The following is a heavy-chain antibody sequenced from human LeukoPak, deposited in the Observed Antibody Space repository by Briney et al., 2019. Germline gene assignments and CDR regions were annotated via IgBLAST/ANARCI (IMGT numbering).Heavy chain of an antibody. CDR2: FDPEDGET. Sequence: ASVKVSCKVSGYTLTELSMHWVRQAPGKGLEWMGGFDPEDGETIYAQKFQGRVTMTEDTSTDTAYMELSSLRSEDTAVYYCARDIGDGYTTTYYFDYWGQGTLVTVSS. J-gene: IGHJ4*02. CDR3: ARDIGDGYTTTYYFDY. D-gene: IGHD5-24*01. V-gene: IGHV1-24*01. CDR1: GYTLTELS.